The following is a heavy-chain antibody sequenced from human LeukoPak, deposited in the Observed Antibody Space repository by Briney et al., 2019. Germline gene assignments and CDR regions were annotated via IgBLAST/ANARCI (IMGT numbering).Heavy chain of an antibody. CDR2: ITPYNGYK. J-gene: IGHJ4*02. CDR1: GYTFTRYG. D-gene: IGHD3-3*01. V-gene: IGHV1-18*01. Sequence: GASVKVSRQTSGYTFTRYGITWVRQAPGQGLEWMGWITPYNGYKKYAQKFQGRLTLTTDTSTTTASMELNSLTSDDTAVYFCARNYDAWNGRLHTSDYWGQGTLLTVSS. CDR3: ARNYDAWNGRLHTSDY.